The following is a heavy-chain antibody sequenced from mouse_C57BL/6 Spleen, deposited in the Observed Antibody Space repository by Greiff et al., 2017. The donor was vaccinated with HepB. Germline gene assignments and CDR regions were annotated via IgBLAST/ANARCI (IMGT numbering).Heavy chain of an antibody. CDR1: GFTFSDYY. CDR3: ARGNYGYAMDY. J-gene: IGHJ4*01. Sequence: DVQLVESGGGLVQPGGSLKLSCAASGFTFSDYYMYWVRQTPEKRLEWVAYISNGGGSTYYPDTVKGRFTISRDNAKNTLYLQMSRLKSEDTAMYYCARGNYGYAMDYWGQGTSVTVSS. D-gene: IGHD2-1*01. V-gene: IGHV5-12*01. CDR2: ISNGGGST.